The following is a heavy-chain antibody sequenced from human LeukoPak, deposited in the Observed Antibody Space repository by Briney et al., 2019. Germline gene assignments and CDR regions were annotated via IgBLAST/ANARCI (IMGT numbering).Heavy chain of an antibody. V-gene: IGHV4-4*02. Sequence: SGTLSLTCAVSGGSISSSNWWSWVRQPPGKGLEWIGEIYRSGRTNYNPSLKSRVIISVDKSKNQFSLKLSSVTAADTAVYYCAIDSRFDSSGYRHVFWFFDLWGRGTLVTVSS. CDR3: AIDSRFDSSGYRHVFWFFDL. D-gene: IGHD3-22*01. CDR2: IYRSGRT. CDR1: GGSISSSNW. J-gene: IGHJ2*01.